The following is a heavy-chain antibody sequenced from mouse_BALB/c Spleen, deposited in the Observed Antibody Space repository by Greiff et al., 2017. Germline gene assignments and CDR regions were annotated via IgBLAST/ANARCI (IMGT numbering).Heavy chain of an antibody. CDR3: ARWTARDPFAY. J-gene: IGHJ3*01. Sequence: VHVKQSGAELVKPGASVKLSCTASGFNIKDTYMHWVKQRPEQGLEWIGRIDPANGNTKYDPKFQGKATITADTSSNTAYLQLSSLTSEDTAVYYCARWTARDPFAYWGQGTLVTVSA. V-gene: IGHV14-3*02. CDR1: GFNIKDTY. CDR2: IDPANGNT. D-gene: IGHD3-2*01.